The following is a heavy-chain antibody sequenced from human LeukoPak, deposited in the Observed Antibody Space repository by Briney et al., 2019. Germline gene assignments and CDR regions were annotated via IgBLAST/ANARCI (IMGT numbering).Heavy chain of an antibody. J-gene: IGHJ4*02. D-gene: IGHD3-3*01. CDR3: ARGEDVSGYRTDC. V-gene: IGHV4-38-2*02. CDR1: DYSTSSGFF. CDR2: IYRTGST. Sequence: ASETLSLTCTVSDYSTSSGFFWGWVRQSPGKGLEWIGNIYRTGSTNYHPSLKSRVTISVDTSKNQFSLKLSSVTAADTAIYYCARGEDVSGYRTDCWGQGTLVTVSS.